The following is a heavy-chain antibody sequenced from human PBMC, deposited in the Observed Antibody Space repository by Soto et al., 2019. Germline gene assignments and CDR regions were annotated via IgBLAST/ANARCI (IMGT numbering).Heavy chain of an antibody. V-gene: IGHV1-3*01. CDR1: GYTFTSYA. CDR2: INAGNGNT. CDR3: ASGETGDYYYYGMDV. Sequence: ASVKVSCKASGYTFTSYAMHWVRQAPGQRLEWMGWINAGNGNTKYSQKFQGRVTMTRNTSISTAYMELSSLRSEDTAVYYCASGETGDYYYYGMDVWGQGTTVTVSS. J-gene: IGHJ6*02. D-gene: IGHD1-1*01.